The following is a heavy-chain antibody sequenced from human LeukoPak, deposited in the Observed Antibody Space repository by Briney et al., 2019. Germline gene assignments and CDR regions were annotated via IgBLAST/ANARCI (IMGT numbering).Heavy chain of an antibody. Sequence: PGGSLRLSCAASGFTFSSYWMHWVRQAPGKGLVWVSRINSDGSSTSYADSVKGRFTISRDNAQNTLFLQMDSLRPEDTAVYYCVRSLRSADFWGQGTLVTVSS. CDR2: INSDGSST. V-gene: IGHV3-74*01. CDR1: GFTFSSYW. J-gene: IGHJ4*02. CDR3: VRSLRSADF.